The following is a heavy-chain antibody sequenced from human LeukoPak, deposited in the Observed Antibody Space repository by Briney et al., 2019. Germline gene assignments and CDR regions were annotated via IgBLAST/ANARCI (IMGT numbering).Heavy chain of an antibody. CDR2: IFYIGST. Sequence: SETLSLTCAVSTDSFSSDYRTWIRQPPRQGLEWIGYIFYIGSTDSNTSLKSRVTISIATSKNQFTLRLTSVPAADTAVYYCARDGVAVTKGFDIWGQGTMVSVSS. V-gene: IGHV4-59*01. CDR1: TDSFSSDY. CDR3: ARDGVAVTKGFDI. J-gene: IGHJ3*02. D-gene: IGHD4-17*01.